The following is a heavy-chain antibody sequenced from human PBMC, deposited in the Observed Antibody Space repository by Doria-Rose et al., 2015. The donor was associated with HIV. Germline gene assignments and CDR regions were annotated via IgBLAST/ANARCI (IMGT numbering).Heavy chain of an antibody. CDR2: IFYTGST. CDR1: GGSISHYY. V-gene: IGHV4-59*01. D-gene: IGHD1-26*01. Sequence: QVQLQESGPGLVKPSETLSLTCSVSGGSISHYYWSWIRQPPGQGLEYIGDIFYTGSTNYRPSLKSRVSISIDTSKNKFSLRLSSVTAADTAVYYCARVLSGTYDYWGQGTLVTVSS. CDR3: ARVLSGTYDY. J-gene: IGHJ4*02.